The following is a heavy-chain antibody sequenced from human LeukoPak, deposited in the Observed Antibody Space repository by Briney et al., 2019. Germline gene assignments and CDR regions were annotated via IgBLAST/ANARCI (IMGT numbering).Heavy chain of an antibody. V-gene: IGHV3-23*01. CDR2: ISNSGGST. Sequence: GGSLRLSCAASGFTFSSYAMSWVRQAPGKGLEWVSVISNSGGSTDYADSVKGRFTISRDNSKNTLHLQMNSLRAEDTAVYYCAKVMFGVMARYYFDYWGQGTLVTVSS. CDR3: AKVMFGVMARYYFDY. CDR1: GFTFSSYA. J-gene: IGHJ4*02. D-gene: IGHD3-10*02.